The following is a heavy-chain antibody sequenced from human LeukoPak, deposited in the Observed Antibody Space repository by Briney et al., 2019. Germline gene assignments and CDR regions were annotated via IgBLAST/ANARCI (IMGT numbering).Heavy chain of an antibody. CDR2: IYYSGST. CDR3: ARDPGYRWFDP. D-gene: IGHD6-13*01. CDR1: GGSIGSGGYY. V-gene: IGHV4-31*03. J-gene: IGHJ5*02. Sequence: PSETLSLTCTVSGGSIGSGGYYWSWIRQHPGKGLEWIGYIYYSGSTYYNPSLKSRVTISVDTSKNQFSLKLSSVTAADTAVYYCARDPGYRWFDPWGQGTLVTVSS.